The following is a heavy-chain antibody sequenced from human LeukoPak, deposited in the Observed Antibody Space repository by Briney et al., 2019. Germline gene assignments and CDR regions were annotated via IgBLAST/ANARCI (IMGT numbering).Heavy chain of an antibody. D-gene: IGHD3-3*01. CDR3: AKGLDDFWSGPLDY. Sequence: GRSLRLSCAASGFTFDDYAMHWVRQAPGKGLEWVSGISWNSGSIGYADSVKGRFTISRDNAKNSLYLQMNSLRAEDTAVYYCAKGLDDFWSGPLDYWGQGTLVTVSS. J-gene: IGHJ4*02. CDR1: GFTFDDYA. V-gene: IGHV3-9*01. CDR2: ISWNSGSI.